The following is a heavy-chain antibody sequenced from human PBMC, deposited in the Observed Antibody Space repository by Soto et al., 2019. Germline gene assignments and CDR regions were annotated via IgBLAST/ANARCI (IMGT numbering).Heavy chain of an antibody. CDR1: GFTFDDYT. CDR3: AKGTNTGDAFDI. CDR2: ISWDGGST. D-gene: IGHD2-8*01. V-gene: IGHV3-43*01. J-gene: IGHJ3*02. Sequence: HPGGSLRLSCAASGFTFDDYTMHWVRQAPGKGLEWVSLISWDGGSTYYADSVKGRFTISRDNSKNSLYLQMNSLRTEDTALYYCAKGTNTGDAFDIWGQGTMVTVSS.